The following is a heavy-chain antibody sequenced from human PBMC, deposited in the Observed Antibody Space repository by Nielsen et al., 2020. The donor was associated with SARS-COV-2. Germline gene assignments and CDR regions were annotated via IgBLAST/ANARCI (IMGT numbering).Heavy chain of an antibody. J-gene: IGHJ4*02. CDR1: GFSMRRYW. CDR3: ASPHILTGFGY. CDR2: ISWNSGSI. V-gene: IGHV3-9*01. Sequence: SLKISCAASGFSMRRYWMHWVRQAPGKGLEWVSGISWNSGSIGYADSVKGRFTISRDNAKNSLYLQMNSLRAEDTALYYCASPHILTGFGYWGQGTLVTVSS. D-gene: IGHD3-9*01.